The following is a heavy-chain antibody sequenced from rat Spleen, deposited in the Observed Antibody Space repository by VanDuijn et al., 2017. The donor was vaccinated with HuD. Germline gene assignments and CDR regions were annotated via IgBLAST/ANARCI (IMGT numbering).Heavy chain of an antibody. J-gene: IGHJ2*01. V-gene: IGHV5-20*01. Sequence: EVQLVESGGGLVQPGRSMKLSCAASGFTFSNYDMAWVRQAPTKGLEWVASISYDGSSTYYRDSVKGRFTISRDNAKSTLYLQMDSLRSEDTATYDCTREGNSGYDYWGQGVMVTVSS. D-gene: IGHD4-3*01. CDR1: GFTFSNYD. CDR2: ISYDGSST. CDR3: TREGNSGYDY.